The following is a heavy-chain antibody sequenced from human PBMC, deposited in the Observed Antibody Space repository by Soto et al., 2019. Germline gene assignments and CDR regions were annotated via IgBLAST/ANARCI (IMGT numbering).Heavy chain of an antibody. Sequence: SGGSLRLSCAASGFTFSSYAMSWVRQAPGKGLEWVSAISGSGGSTYYADSVKGRFTISRDNSKNTLYLQMNSLRAEDTAVYYCAKARRDSYGKNTYIDYWGQGTLVTVSS. CDR2: ISGSGGST. D-gene: IGHD5-18*01. CDR1: GFTFSSYA. V-gene: IGHV3-23*01. J-gene: IGHJ4*02. CDR3: AKARRDSYGKNTYIDY.